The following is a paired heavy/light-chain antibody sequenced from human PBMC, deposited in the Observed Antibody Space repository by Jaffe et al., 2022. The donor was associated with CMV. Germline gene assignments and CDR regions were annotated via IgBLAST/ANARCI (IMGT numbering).Light chain of an antibody. CDR2: GAS. CDR3: QQYNNWPPLFT. V-gene: IGKV3-15*01. Sequence: EIVMTQSPATLSVSPGERATLSCRASQSVSSNLAWYQQKPGQAPRLLIYGASTRATGIPARFSGSGSGTEFTLTISSLQSEDFAVYYCQQYNNWPPLFTFGPGTKVDIK. CDR1: QSVSSN. J-gene: IGKJ3*01.
Heavy chain of an antibody. J-gene: IGHJ4*02. V-gene: IGHV4-39*01. Sequence: QLQLQESGPGLVKPSETLSLTCTVSGGSISSSSYYWGWIRQPPGKGLEWIGSIYYSGSTYYNPSLKSRVTISVDTSKNQFSLKLSSVTAADTAVYYCARIRGGPMLYYGSGSYSSNYFDYWGQGTLVTVSS. CDR3: ARIRGGPMLYYGSGSYSSNYFDY. CDR1: GGSISSSSYY. CDR2: IYYSGST. D-gene: IGHD3-10*01.